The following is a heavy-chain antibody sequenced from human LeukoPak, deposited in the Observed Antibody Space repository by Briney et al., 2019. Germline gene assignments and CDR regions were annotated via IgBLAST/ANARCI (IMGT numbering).Heavy chain of an antibody. CDR1: GGSISSSYW. V-gene: IGHV4-4*02. CDR3: ARDNYYDSSGNAFDI. D-gene: IGHD3-22*01. CDR2: VYHSGST. J-gene: IGHJ3*02. Sequence: SGTLSLTCAVSGGSISSSYWWSWVRQPPGKGLEWIGEVYHSGSTNYNPSLKSRVTISVDTSKNQFSLKLSSVTAADTAVYYCARDNYYDSSGNAFDIWGQGTMVTVSS.